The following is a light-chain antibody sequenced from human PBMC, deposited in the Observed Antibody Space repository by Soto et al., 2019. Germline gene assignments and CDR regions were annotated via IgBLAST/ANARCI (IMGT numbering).Light chain of an antibody. CDR3: KQYNSYPWT. V-gene: IGKV1-5*03. J-gene: IGKJ1*01. CDR1: ETISSW. CDR2: KES. Sequence: DIQMTQSPSALSASVGDRVTMTCRASETISSWLAWYQQKPGKAPKPLMYKESTLESGVPSRFSGSGSGTEFTLTISSLQPDDFATYYCKQYNSYPWTSGQGTKVDIK.